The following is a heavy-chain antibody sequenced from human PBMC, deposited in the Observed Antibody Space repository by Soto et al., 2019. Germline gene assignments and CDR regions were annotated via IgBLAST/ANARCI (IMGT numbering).Heavy chain of an antibody. Sequence: GASVKVSCKASGYTFTGYYMHWVRQAPGQGLEWMGWINPNSGGTNYAQKFQGWVTMTRDTSISTAYMELSRLRSDDTAVYYCARVAAAGTAKGSAEYFQHWGQGTLVTVSS. J-gene: IGHJ1*01. D-gene: IGHD6-13*01. CDR1: GYTFTGYY. CDR3: ARVAAAGTAKGSAEYFQH. CDR2: INPNSGGT. V-gene: IGHV1-2*04.